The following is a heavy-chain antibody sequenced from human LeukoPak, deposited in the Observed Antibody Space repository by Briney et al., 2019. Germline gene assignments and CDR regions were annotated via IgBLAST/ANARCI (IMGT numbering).Heavy chain of an antibody. J-gene: IGHJ4*02. CDR1: GFTFSSYA. CDR3: AKDGLLRGIQLWTYFDY. D-gene: IGHD5-18*01. Sequence: GGSLRLSCAASGFTFSSYAMSWVRQAPGKGLEWVSAISGSGGSTYYADSVKGRFTISRDNSKNTLYLQMNSLRAEDTAVYYCAKDGLLRGIQLWTYFDYWGQGTLVTVSS. V-gene: IGHV3-23*01. CDR2: ISGSGGST.